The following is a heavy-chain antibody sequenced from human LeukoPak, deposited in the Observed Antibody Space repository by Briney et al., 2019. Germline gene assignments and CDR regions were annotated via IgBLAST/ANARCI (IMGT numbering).Heavy chain of an antibody. D-gene: IGHD3-16*01. J-gene: IGHJ4*02. V-gene: IGHV3-21*01. Sequence: GGSLRLSCAASGFTFSSYSMNWGRQAPGKGLEWVSSISSSSSYIYYADSVKGRFTISRDNAKNSLYLQMNSLRAEDTAVYYCARVMITFGGVGLDYWGQGTLVTVSS. CDR2: ISSSSSYI. CDR1: GFTFSSYS. CDR3: ARVMITFGGVGLDY.